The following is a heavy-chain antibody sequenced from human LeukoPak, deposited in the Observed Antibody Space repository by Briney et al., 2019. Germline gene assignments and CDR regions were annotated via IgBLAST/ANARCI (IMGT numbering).Heavy chain of an antibody. CDR2: ISTYNGDT. V-gene: IGHV1-18*01. CDR1: GYTFTDFG. D-gene: IGHD3-3*01. Sequence: ASVKVSCKASGYTFTDFGVGWVRQAPGQGLEWMGWISTYNGDTTYAHNLQGRVTMTTDTSTRTAYMALRSLTSDDTAVYFCARFWSGFLPDYWGQGTLVTVSS. J-gene: IGHJ4*02. CDR3: ARFWSGFLPDY.